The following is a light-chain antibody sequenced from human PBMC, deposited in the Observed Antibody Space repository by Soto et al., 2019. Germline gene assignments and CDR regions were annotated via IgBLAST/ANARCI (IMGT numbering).Light chain of an antibody. CDR3: QQYNNWPAWT. CDR2: GAS. Sequence: EMVMTQSPATQSVSPGERATLSCRASQSVSSNLAWYQQKPGQAPRLLIYGASTRATGIPARLSGSGSGTEFTLTISSMQSEDFALYYCQQYNNWPAWTFGQGTNVEIK. J-gene: IGKJ1*01. V-gene: IGKV3-15*01. CDR1: QSVSSN.